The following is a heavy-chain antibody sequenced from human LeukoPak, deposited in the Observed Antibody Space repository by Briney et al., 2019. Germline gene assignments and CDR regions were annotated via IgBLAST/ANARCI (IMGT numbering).Heavy chain of an antibody. J-gene: IGHJ4*02. D-gene: IGHD5-18*01. CDR2: ISGSGGST. CDR1: GFTFSSYG. CDR3: AKDGSGYSYGYASVY. Sequence: PGGTLRLSCAASGFTFSSYGMSWVRQAPGKGLEWVSAISGSGGSTYYADSVKGRFTISRDNSKNTLYLQMNSLRAEDTAVYYRAKDGSGYSYGYASVYWGQGTLVTVSS. V-gene: IGHV3-23*01.